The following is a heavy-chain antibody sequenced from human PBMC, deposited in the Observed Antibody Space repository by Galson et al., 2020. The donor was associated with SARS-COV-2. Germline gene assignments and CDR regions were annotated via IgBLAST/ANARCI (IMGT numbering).Heavy chain of an antibody. V-gene: IGHV3-11*01. CDR2: ISRSGSTI. CDR3: ARLDFWSGYYIDY. CDR1: GFTFSDYY. J-gene: IGHJ4*02. D-gene: IGHD3-3*01. Sequence: NSGGSLRLSCAASGFTFSDYYMSWIRQAPGKGLEWVSYISRSGSTIYYADSVKGRFTISRDNAKNSLYLQMNSLRAEDTAVYYCARLDFWSGYYIDYWGQGTLVTVSS.